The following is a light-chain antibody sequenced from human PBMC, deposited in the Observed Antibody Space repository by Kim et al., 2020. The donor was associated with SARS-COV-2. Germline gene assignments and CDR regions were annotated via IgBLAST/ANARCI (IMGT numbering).Light chain of an antibody. V-gene: IGLV3-1*01. CDR2: QDS. CDR1: KLGDKY. J-gene: IGLJ2*01. CDR3: QAWDSSTVV. Sequence: VAPGQTARITGSGDKLGDKYACWYQQKPGQSPVLVIYQDSKRPSGIPERFSGSNSGNTATLTISGTQAMDEADYYCQAWDSSTVVFGGGTQLTVL.